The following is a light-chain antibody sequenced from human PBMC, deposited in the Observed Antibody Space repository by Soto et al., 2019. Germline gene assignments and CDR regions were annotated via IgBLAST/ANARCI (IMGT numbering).Light chain of an antibody. CDR2: AAS. J-gene: IGKJ1*01. CDR1: QSVSSK. Sequence: EIVMTQSPATLSVSPGERATLSCRASQSVSSKLVWYQKKSGQAPRLLIYAASTRATGVPARFTGSGSGTEFTLTITSLQSEDFAVYYCQQYSNWPKTFGQGSSVEIK. V-gene: IGKV3-15*01. CDR3: QQYSNWPKT.